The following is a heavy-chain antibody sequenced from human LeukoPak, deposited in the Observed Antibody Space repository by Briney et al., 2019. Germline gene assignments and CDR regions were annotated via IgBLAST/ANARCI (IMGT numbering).Heavy chain of an antibody. CDR3: ARGKSFDI. J-gene: IGHJ3*02. V-gene: IGHV4-59*01. Sequence: ASETLSLTCTVSGGSISSYYWSWIRQPPGMGLEWIGYIYYSGSTNYNPSLKSRVAIPVDTSKNQFSLKLSSVTAADTAVYYCARGKSFDIWGQGTMVTVSS. CDR1: GGSISSYY. CDR2: IYYSGST.